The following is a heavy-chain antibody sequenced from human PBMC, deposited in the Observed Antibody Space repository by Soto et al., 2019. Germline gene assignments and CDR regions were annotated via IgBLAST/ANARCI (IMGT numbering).Heavy chain of an antibody. V-gene: IGHV4-34*01. CDR3: ARERHDYYDSSGYLDY. J-gene: IGHJ4*02. Sequence: SETLSLTCAVYGGAFSGYNYSWIRQSPGEGLEWIGEINDSGSTNYNPSLKSRVTILVDTSKNQFSLKLSSVTAADTAVYYCARERHDYYDSSGYLDYWGQGTLVTVSS. CDR2: INDSGST. D-gene: IGHD3-22*01. CDR1: GGAFSGYN.